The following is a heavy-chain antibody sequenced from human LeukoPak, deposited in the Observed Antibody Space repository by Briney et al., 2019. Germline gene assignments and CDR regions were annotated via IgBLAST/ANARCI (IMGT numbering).Heavy chain of an antibody. Sequence: GESLKISCKGSGYSFTNYWIGWVRQMPGKGLEWMGIIYPGDSDTRYSPSFQGQVTISADKSITTAYLQWSSLKASDTAMYYCARGRELRYLFGEVGYWGQGTLVTVSS. D-gene: IGHD3-9*01. CDR1: GYSFTNYW. CDR2: IYPGDSDT. J-gene: IGHJ4*02. V-gene: IGHV5-51*01. CDR3: ARGRELRYLFGEVGY.